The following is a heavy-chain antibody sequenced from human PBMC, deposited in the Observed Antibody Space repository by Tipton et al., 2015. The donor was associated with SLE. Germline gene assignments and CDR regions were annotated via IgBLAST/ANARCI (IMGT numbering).Heavy chain of an antibody. Sequence: TLSLTCTVSGGSISSSSYYWGWIRQPPGKGLEWIGSIYYSGSTYYNPSLKSRVTISVDTSKNQFSLKLSSVTAADTAVYYCARHLRSLYYFDYWGQGTLVTVSS. CDR1: GGSISSSSYY. CDR3: ARHLRSLYYFDY. J-gene: IGHJ4*02. CDR2: IYYSGST. V-gene: IGHV4-39*01. D-gene: IGHD6-13*01.